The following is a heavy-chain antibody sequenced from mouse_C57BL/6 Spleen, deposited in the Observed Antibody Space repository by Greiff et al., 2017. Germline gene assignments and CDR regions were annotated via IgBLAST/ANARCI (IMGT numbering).Heavy chain of an antibody. V-gene: IGHV2-6*03. J-gene: IGHJ4*01. CDR2: IWSDGST. D-gene: IGHD1-1*01. Sequence: QVQLKESGPGLVAPSQSLSITCTVSGFSLTSYGVHWVRQPPGKGLEWLVVIWSDGSTTYNSTHKSRLSISKDNSKSQVFLKMNSLQTDDTTMYYCAGERGYYGSSPSYAMDYWGQGTSVTVSS. CDR3: AGERGYYGSSPSYAMDY. CDR1: GFSLTSYG.